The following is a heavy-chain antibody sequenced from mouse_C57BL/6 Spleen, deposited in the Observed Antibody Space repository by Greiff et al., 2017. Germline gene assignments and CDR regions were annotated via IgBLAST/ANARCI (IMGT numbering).Heavy chain of an antibody. CDR1: GYSITSGYY. D-gene: IGHD2-5*01. CDR3: ASGYSNFY. Sequence: DVKLQESGPGLVKPSQSLSLTCSVTGYSITSGYYWNWIRQFPGNKLEWMGYISYDGSNNYNPSLKNRISITRDTSKNQFFLKLNSVTTEDTATYYCASGYSNFYWGQGTTLTVSS. CDR2: ISYDGSN. V-gene: IGHV3-6*01. J-gene: IGHJ2*01.